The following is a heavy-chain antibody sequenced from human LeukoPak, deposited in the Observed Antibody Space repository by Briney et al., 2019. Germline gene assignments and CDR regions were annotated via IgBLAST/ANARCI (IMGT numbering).Heavy chain of an antibody. CDR3: ARGLAAAVLDY. CDR2: IYYSGST. J-gene: IGHJ4*02. V-gene: IGHV4-31*03. D-gene: IGHD6-13*01. Sequence: SSQTLSLTCTVSGGSISSGGYYWSWIRQHPGKGLEWIGYIYYSGSTYYNPSLKSRVTISVDTSKPQFSLTLSSVPAADTAVYYCARGLAAAVLDYWGQGTLVTVSS. CDR1: GGSISSGGYY.